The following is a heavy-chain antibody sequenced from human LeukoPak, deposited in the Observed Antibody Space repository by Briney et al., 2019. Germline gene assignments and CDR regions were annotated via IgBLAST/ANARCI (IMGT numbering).Heavy chain of an antibody. CDR2: ISGSGGTT. V-gene: IGHV3-23*01. CDR3: AIEQWELKY. J-gene: IGHJ4*02. Sequence: GGSLRLSCAASGFTFYNSGMGWVRQAPGKGLEWVSAISGSGGTTYYADSVKGRFTISRDDSKNTLYLQMNSLRVEDTAVYYCAIEQWELKYWGQGTLVTVSS. D-gene: IGHD1-26*01. CDR1: GFTFYNSG.